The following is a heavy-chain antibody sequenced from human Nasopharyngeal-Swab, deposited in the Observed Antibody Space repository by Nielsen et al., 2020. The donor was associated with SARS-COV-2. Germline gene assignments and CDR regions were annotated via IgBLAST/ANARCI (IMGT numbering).Heavy chain of an antibody. J-gene: IGHJ4*02. Sequence: GESLKISCAASGFTFSSYAISWVRQAPGKGLEWVSAISGSGGSTYYADSVKGRFTISRDNSKNTLYLQMNSLRAEDTAVYYCAKDPTHHTAMGPDYWGQGTLVTVSS. D-gene: IGHD5-18*01. CDR1: GFTFSSYA. CDR2: ISGSGGST. V-gene: IGHV3-23*01. CDR3: AKDPTHHTAMGPDY.